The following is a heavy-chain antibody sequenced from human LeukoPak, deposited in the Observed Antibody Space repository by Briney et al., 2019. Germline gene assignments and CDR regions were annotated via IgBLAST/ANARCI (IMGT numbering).Heavy chain of an antibody. CDR1: GGSISSGGYY. CDR3: ASALRGGYSYGLPGFDY. V-gene: IGHV4-31*03. CDR2: IYYSGST. J-gene: IGHJ4*02. D-gene: IGHD5-18*01. Sequence: SETLSLTCTVSGGSISSGGYYWSWIRQHPGKGLEWIGYIYYSGSTYYNPSLKSRVTISVDTSKNQFSLKLSSVTAADTAVYYCASALRGGYSYGLPGFDYWGQGTLVAVSS.